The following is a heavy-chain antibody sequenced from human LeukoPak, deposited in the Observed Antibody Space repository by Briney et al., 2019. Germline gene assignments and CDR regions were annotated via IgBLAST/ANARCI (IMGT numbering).Heavy chain of an antibody. CDR1: GGTFSSYA. J-gene: IGHJ6*02. V-gene: IGHV1-69*04. Sequence: SVKVSCKASGGTFSSYAISWVRQAPGQGLEWMGRIIPILGIANYAQKFQGRVTITAAKSTSTAYMELSSLRSEDTAVYYCARDRVTMVRGVISGGMDVWGQGTTVTVSS. CDR3: ARDRVTMVRGVISGGMDV. CDR2: IIPILGIA. D-gene: IGHD3-10*01.